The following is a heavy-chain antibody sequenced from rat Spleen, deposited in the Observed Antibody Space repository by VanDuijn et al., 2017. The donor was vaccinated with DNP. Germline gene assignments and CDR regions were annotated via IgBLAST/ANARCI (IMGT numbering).Heavy chain of an antibody. CDR3: ARRLTTVVTGVMDA. CDR1: GFTFSNYG. Sequence: EVQLVESGGGLVQPGRSLKLSCAASGFTFSNYGMAWVRQAPTKGLEWVATISYDGSSTYYRDSVKGRFTISRDNAKSTLYLQMDSLRSEDTANDYFARRLTTVVTGVMDAWGQGASVTVSS. D-gene: IGHD1-1*01. V-gene: IGHV5-29*01. J-gene: IGHJ4*01. CDR2: ISYDGSST.